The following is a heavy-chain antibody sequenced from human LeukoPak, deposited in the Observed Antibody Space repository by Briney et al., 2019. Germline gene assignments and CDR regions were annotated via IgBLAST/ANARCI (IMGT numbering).Heavy chain of an antibody. V-gene: IGHV4-59*08. CDR1: GGSIGSYH. CDR3: ARQVAATAPVGY. J-gene: IGHJ4*02. CDR2: IYYNGST. D-gene: IGHD6-13*01. Sequence: ASETLSLTCTVSGGSIGSYHWSWIRQPPGKGLEWIGRIYYNGSTNYNPSLKSRVTISVDTSKNQFSLKLTSVTAADTAVYYCARQVAATAPVGYWGQGTLVTVSS.